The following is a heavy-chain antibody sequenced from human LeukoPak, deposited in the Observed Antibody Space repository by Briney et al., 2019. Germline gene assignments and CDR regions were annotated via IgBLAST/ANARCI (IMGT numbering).Heavy chain of an antibody. CDR1: GFTFSAYS. Sequence: GGSLRLSCAASGFTFSAYSMTWVRQAPGKGLEWVSYISGSSTTIYYADSVKGRFTISRDNAKNSLYLQMDSLRDEDTAVYYCARDRNYNDYWGQGTLVTVSS. J-gene: IGHJ4*02. CDR2: ISGSSTTI. V-gene: IGHV3-48*02. CDR3: ARDRNYNDY.